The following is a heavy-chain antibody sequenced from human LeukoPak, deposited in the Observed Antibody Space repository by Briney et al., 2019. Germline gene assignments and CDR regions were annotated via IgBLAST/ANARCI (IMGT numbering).Heavy chain of an antibody. D-gene: IGHD2-21*02. V-gene: IGHV3-23*01. CDR1: GFTFSSYG. J-gene: IGHJ5*02. CDR3: AKGVTAILSPYNWFDP. Sequence: GGSLRLSCAASGFTFSSYGMSWVRQAPGKGLEWVSAISGSGGSTYYADSVKGRFTISRDNSKNTLYLQMNSLRAEDTAVYYCAKGVTAILSPYNWFDPWGQGTLVTVSS. CDR2: ISGSGGST.